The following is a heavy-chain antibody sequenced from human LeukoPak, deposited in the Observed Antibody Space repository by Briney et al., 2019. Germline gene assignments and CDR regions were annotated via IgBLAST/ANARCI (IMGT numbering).Heavy chain of an antibody. D-gene: IGHD4-17*01. Sequence: GGSLRLSCAASGFTFSSYAMSWVRQAPGKGPEWVSAMSISGDRILYADSVKGRFTISRDNSKSTLYLQMNSLRAEDTAVYYCAKELRPNDYWGQGTLVTVSS. CDR1: GFTFSSYA. V-gene: IGHV3-23*01. CDR2: MSISGDRI. J-gene: IGHJ4*02. CDR3: AKELRPNDY.